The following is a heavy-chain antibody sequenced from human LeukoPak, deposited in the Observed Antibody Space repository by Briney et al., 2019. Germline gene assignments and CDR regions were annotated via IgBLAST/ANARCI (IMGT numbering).Heavy chain of an antibody. D-gene: IGHD3-9*01. CDR3: AREDTYYDILTGYLSGGAFDI. CDR2: IYSGGST. Sequence: PGGSLRLSCAASGFTVSSNYMSWVRQAPGKGLEWVSVIYSGGSTYYADSVKGRFTISRDNTKNTLYLQMNSLRAEDTAVYYCAREDTYYDILTGYLSGGAFDIWGQGTMVTVSS. V-gene: IGHV3-53*01. CDR1: GFTVSSNY. J-gene: IGHJ3*02.